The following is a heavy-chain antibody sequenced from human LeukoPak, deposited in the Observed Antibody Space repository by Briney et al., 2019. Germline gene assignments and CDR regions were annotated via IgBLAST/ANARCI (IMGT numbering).Heavy chain of an antibody. CDR3: ARGRDTAMVTSLGYFDY. CDR2: IIPIFGIA. J-gene: IGHJ4*02. V-gene: IGHV1-69*04. Sequence: SVKVSCKASGGTFSSYAISWVRQAPGQGLEWMGRIIPIFGIANYAQKFQCRVTITADKSTSTAYMELSSLRSEDTAVYYCARGRDTAMVTSLGYFDYWGQGTLVTVSS. D-gene: IGHD5-18*01. CDR1: GGTFSSYA.